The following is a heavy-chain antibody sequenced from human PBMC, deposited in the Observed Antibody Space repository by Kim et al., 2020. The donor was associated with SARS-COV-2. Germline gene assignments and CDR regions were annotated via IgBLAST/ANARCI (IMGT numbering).Heavy chain of an antibody. CDR3: AKAKSGTYDILTGYPYFDY. V-gene: IGHV3-23*01. CDR1: GFTFSSYA. J-gene: IGHJ4*02. CDR2: ISGSGGST. D-gene: IGHD3-9*01. Sequence: GGSLRLSCAASGFTFSSYAMSWVRQAPGKGLEWVSAISGSGGSTYYADSVKGRFTISRDNSKNTLYLQMNSLRAEDTAVYYCAKAKSGTYDILTGYPYFDYWGQGALVTDSS.